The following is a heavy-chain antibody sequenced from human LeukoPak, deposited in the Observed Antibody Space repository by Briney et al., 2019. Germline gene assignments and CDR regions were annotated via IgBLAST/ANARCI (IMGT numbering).Heavy chain of an antibody. Sequence: PSETLSLTCTVSGGSISNYYWSWIRQPPGKGLEWVGYIYHSGAAYHNPSLKSRLALSVDTSNNQFSLRLRSVTAADTAVYYCVRGVGGEYFYFDRWGQGALVTVSA. CDR3: VRGVGGEYFYFDR. V-gene: IGHV4-59*12. D-gene: IGHD1-26*01. J-gene: IGHJ4*02. CDR1: GGSISNYY. CDR2: IYHSGAA.